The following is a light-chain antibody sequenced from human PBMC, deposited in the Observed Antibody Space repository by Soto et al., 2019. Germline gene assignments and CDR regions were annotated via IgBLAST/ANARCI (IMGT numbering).Light chain of an antibody. J-gene: IGKJ1*01. V-gene: IGKV3-15*01. CDR2: GAS. Sequence: EMVMTQSPATLSVSPGERATLSCRASQSVSSFYLAWYQQKPGQAPRLLIYGASTRATGIPSRFRAGGSGTEFTLTISSLQSEDFAVYYCQQYHNWPGTFGQGTKVEIK. CDR3: QQYHNWPGT. CDR1: QSVSSFY.